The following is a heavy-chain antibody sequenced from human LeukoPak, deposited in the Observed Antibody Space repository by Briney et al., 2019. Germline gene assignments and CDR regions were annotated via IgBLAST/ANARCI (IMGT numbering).Heavy chain of an antibody. J-gene: IGHJ3*02. CDR2: IYSSGST. CDR3: ARDLRAYYDSSGYSDAFDI. V-gene: IGHV4-31*03. D-gene: IGHD3-22*01. Sequence: SETLSLTCTVSARSISSGGYYWSWLRQHPGKGLEWIGYIYSSGSTYYNPSLKRRVTIPGDTSKNQFSLKLSSVTAADTAVYYCARDLRAYYDSSGYSDAFDIWGQGTMVTVSS. CDR1: ARSISSGGYY.